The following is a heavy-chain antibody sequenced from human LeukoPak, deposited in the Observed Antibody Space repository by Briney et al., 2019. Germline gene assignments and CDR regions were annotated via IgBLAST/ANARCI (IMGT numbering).Heavy chain of an antibody. CDR1: GYTFTSYD. CDR2: MNPNSGNT. CDR3: ARGLAAAGDAFDI. V-gene: IGHV1-8*01. Sequence: ASVKVSCKASGYTFTSYDVNWVRQATGQGLEWMGWMNPNSGNTGYAQKFQGRVTMTRNTSISTAYMELSSLRSEDTAVYYCARGLAAAGDAFDIWGQGTMVTVSS. D-gene: IGHD6-13*01. J-gene: IGHJ3*02.